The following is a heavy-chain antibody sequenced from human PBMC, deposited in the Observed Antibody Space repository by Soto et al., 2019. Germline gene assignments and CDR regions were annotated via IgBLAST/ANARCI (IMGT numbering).Heavy chain of an antibody. J-gene: IGHJ4*02. Sequence: GGSLRLSCAASKFTFSNYAMSWVRQAPGKGLEWASAISYGGGTTYYADSVKGRFTISRDNSKNTLYLQMNSLRAEDTAVYYCAKNPGYYYDSTGYHFDYWGQGTLVTVSS. CDR3: AKNPGYYYDSTGYHFDY. CDR2: ISYGGGTT. CDR1: KFTFSNYA. D-gene: IGHD3-22*01. V-gene: IGHV3-23*01.